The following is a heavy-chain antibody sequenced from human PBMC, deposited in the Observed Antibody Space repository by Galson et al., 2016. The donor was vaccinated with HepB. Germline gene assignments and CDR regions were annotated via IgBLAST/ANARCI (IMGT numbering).Heavy chain of an antibody. CDR1: GFTFSSYS. D-gene: IGHD3-10*01. J-gene: IGHJ4*02. Sequence: SLRLSCAASGFTFSSYSMNWVRQAPGKGLEWVSSISSSSSYIHDADSVKRRFTISRDNTKNSLYLQMNNLGAEGTAVYYCARDILWFGELTRVYYFDYWGQGTQVSVSS. CDR2: ISSSSSYI. CDR3: ARDILWFGELTRVYYFDY. V-gene: IGHV3-21*01.